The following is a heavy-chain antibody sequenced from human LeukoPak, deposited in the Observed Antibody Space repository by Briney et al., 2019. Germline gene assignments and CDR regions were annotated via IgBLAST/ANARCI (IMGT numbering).Heavy chain of an antibody. CDR1: GGSFSGYY. CDR3: ARENYGDYFADAFDI. J-gene: IGHJ3*02. V-gene: IGHV4-34*01. Sequence: SETLSLTCAVYGGSFSGYYWSWIRQPPGKGLEWIGEINHSGSTNYNPSLKSRVTISVDTSKNQFSLKLSSVTAADTAVYYCARENYGDYFADAFDIWGQGTMVTVSS. D-gene: IGHD4-17*01. CDR2: INHSGST.